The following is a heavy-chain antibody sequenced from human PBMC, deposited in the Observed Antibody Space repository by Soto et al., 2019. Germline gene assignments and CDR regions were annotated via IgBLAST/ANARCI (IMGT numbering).Heavy chain of an antibody. V-gene: IGHV3-15*01. CDR1: GFTCSNAW. CDR3: ARGVDSPPPYYYGMDV. J-gene: IGHJ6*02. Sequence: PGGSLRLSWAASGFTCSNAWMIWVRQAPGKGLEWVGRIKSKTDGGTTDYAAPVKGRFTISRDDSKNTLYLQMNSLKTEDTAVYYCARGVDSPPPYYYGMDVWGQGTTVTVSS. D-gene: IGHD3-10*01. CDR2: IKSKTDGGTT.